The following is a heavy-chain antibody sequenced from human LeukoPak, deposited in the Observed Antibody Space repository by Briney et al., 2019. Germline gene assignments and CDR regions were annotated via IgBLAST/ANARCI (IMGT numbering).Heavy chain of an antibody. Sequence: SETLSLTCAVYGGSFSGYYWSWIRQPPVKGLEWIGEINHSGSTNYNPSLKSRVTISVDTSKNQFSLKLSSVTAADTAVYYCARFGGSYSYWGQGTLVTVSS. D-gene: IGHD1-26*01. CDR3: ARFGGSYSY. J-gene: IGHJ4*02. V-gene: IGHV4-34*01. CDR2: INHSGST. CDR1: GGSFSGYY.